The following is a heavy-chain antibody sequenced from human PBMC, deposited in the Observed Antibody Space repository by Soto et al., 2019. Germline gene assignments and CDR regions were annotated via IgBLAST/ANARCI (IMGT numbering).Heavy chain of an antibody. J-gene: IGHJ4*02. CDR3: VRPNFGALTHFDF. D-gene: IGHD3-16*01. CDR2: IFPGDSDT. CDR1: GYTFTNYW. V-gene: IGHV5-51*01. Sequence: ESLKISCKAIGYTFTNYWIGWVRQTPGKGLEWMGIIFPGDSDTRYNPSFEGQVTVSADESISTAYLQWNTLKASDTAMYYCVRPNFGALTHFDFWGQGTLVTVSS.